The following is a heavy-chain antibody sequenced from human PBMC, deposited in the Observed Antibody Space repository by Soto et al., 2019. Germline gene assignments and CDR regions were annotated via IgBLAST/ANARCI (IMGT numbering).Heavy chain of an antibody. CDR2: IYYSGST. J-gene: IGHJ4*02. Sequence: SETLSLTCTVSCGSISSYYWSWIRQPPGKGLEWIGYIYYSGSTNYNPSLKSRVTISVDTSKNQFSLKLSSVTAADTAVYYCARGIGDFDYWGQGTLVTVSS. CDR3: ARGIGDFDY. CDR1: CGSISSYY. V-gene: IGHV4-59*01.